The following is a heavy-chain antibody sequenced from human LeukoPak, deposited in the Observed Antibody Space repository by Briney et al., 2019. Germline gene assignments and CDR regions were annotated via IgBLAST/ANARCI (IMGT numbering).Heavy chain of an antibody. D-gene: IGHD4-17*01. V-gene: IGHV1-2*02. J-gene: IGHJ4*02. CDR2: ISPNSGGT. CDR1: GGTFSSYA. Sequence: GASVKVSCKASGGTFSSYAISWVRQAPGQGLEWMGWISPNSGGTNYAQKFQGRVTMTRDTSISTAYMELSRLRSDDTAVYYCARVGDYGDYSNFDYWGQGTLVTVSS. CDR3: ARVGDYGDYSNFDY.